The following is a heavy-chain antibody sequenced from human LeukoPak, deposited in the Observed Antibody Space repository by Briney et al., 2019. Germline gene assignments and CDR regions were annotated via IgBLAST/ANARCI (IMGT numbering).Heavy chain of an antibody. CDR2: ISAYNGNT. J-gene: IGHJ1*01. Sequence: WASVKVSCKASGHTFTNFGISWVRQAPGQGLEWMGWISAYNGNTNYAQKLQGRVTMTTDTSTSTAYMELRSLRSDDTAVYYCARGTPTGTENSFQHWGQGTLVTVSS. CDR1: GHTFTNFG. V-gene: IGHV1-18*01. CDR3: ARGTPTGTENSFQH. D-gene: IGHD1-1*01.